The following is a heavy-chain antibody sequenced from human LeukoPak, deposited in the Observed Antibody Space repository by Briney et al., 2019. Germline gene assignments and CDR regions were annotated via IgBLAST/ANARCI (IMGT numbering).Heavy chain of an antibody. CDR2: INPNSGGT. Sequence: ASVKVSCKASGYTLTGYYMHWMRQAPGQGLEWMGWINPNSGGTNYAQKFQGWVTMTRDTSISTAYMELSRLRSDDTAVYYCARGGYCSGGSCYFFFDIWGQGTMVTVSS. J-gene: IGHJ3*02. D-gene: IGHD2-15*01. CDR3: ARGGYCSGGSCYFFFDI. CDR1: GYTLTGYY. V-gene: IGHV1-2*04.